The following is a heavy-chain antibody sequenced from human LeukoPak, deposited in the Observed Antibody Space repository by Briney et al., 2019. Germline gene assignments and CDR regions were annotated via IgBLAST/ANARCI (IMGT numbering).Heavy chain of an antibody. Sequence: GGSLRLSCGASGFTFSSSAMHWVRQGPGMGLEWVAYIAHHGNNKYYADSVKGRFTISRDNSKGSLYLQMNSLRADDTAVYYCAKDGSWSCTDWGQGTLVRVSS. V-gene: IGHV3-30*02. CDR2: IAHHGNNK. CDR1: GFTFSSSA. J-gene: IGHJ4*02. D-gene: IGHD2-8*02. CDR3: AKDGSWSCTD.